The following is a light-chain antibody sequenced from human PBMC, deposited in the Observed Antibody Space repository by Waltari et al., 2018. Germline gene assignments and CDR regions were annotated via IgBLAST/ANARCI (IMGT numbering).Light chain of an antibody. Sequence: QSALTQPASVSGSPGQSITVSCTGTSRDVGRYNLVPWSQQHPGKAPKLIIYEVSERPSGVSDRFSGSKSGNTASLTISGLQAEDEGDYYCCSFAGSSISMVFGGGTKLTVL. V-gene: IGLV2-23*02. CDR1: SRDVGRYNL. J-gene: IGLJ2*01. CDR2: EVS. CDR3: CSFAGSSISMV.